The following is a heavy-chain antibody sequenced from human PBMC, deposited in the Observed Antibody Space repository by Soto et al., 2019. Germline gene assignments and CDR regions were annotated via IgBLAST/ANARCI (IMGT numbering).Heavy chain of an antibody. CDR2: IIPVFGTT. D-gene: IGHD3-9*01. CDR3: SIGNSDWRGDF. CDR1: GGTLNSYP. Sequence: QVQLVQSGAEVKKPGSSVRVSCKASGGTLNSYPISWVRQAPGQGLEWMGGIIPVFGTTDYAQKFQGRVTIAADQSTGTAYLDRSIMSAEDTAIYYSSIGNSDWRGDFWGQGTLVTVSS. V-gene: IGHV1-69*01. J-gene: IGHJ4*02.